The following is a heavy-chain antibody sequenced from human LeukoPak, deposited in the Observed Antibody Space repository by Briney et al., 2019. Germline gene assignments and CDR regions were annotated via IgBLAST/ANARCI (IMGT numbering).Heavy chain of an antibody. V-gene: IGHV3-53*01. CDR1: GFTVSSNY. D-gene: IGHD2-15*01. CDR3: AKAGAVVVVAAKYFDY. Sequence: PGGSLRLSCAASGFTVSSNYMTWVRQAPGKGLEWVSVIHKNAITYYADSVKGRFTISRDNSKNTLYLQMNSLRSEDTAVYYCAKAGAVVVVAAKYFDYWGQGTLVTVSS. CDR2: IHKNAIT. J-gene: IGHJ4*02.